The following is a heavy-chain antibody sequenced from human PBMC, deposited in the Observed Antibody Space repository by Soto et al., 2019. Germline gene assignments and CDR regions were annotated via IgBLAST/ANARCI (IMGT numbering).Heavy chain of an antibody. CDR3: ARTSPDYDILTGYYLIDY. CDR2: IYYSGST. Sequence: PSETLSLTCTVSGGSISSYYWSWIRQPPGKGLEWIGYIYYSGSTNYNPSLKSRVTISVDTSKNQFSLKLSSVTAADTAVYYCARTSPDYDILTGYYLIDYWGQGTLVTVSS. V-gene: IGHV4-59*12. J-gene: IGHJ4*02. CDR1: GGSISSYY. D-gene: IGHD3-9*01.